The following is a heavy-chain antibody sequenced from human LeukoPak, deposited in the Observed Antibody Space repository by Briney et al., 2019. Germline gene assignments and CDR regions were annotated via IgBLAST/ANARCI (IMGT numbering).Heavy chain of an antibody. J-gene: IGHJ6*02. CDR2: IYDSVST. CDR1: GRSIGSGGYF. Sequence: SETLSLTCTVFGRSIGSGGYFWSWLRRPPGKGLAFLVYIYDSVSTYYNPSLKSRVSISVDRSKNPFPLKLSSVTAADTAVYYCARGLGFCSGGNCYPSNGVDVWGQGTTVSVSS. D-gene: IGHD2-15*01. V-gene: IGHV4-30-2*01. CDR3: ARGLGFCSGGNCYPSNGVDV.